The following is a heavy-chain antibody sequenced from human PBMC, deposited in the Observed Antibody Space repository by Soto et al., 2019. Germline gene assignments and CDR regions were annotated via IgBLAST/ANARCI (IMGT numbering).Heavy chain of an antibody. D-gene: IGHD2-2*02. V-gene: IGHV3-30-3*01. Sequence: GGSLRLSCAASGFTFSSYAMHWVRQAPGKGLEWVAVISYDGSNKYYADSVKGRFTISRDNSKNTLYLQMNSLRAEDTAVYYCARDRPSPIVVPAAIGERDYYYYGMDVWGQGTTVTVSS. J-gene: IGHJ6*02. CDR2: ISYDGSNK. CDR1: GFTFSSYA. CDR3: ARDRPSPIVVPAAIGERDYYYYGMDV.